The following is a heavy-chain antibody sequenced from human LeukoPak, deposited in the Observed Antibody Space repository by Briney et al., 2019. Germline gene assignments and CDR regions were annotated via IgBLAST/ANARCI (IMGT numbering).Heavy chain of an antibody. V-gene: IGHV4-39*07. CDR2: IYYSGST. D-gene: IGHD6-13*01. CDR3: ARVAPEIAAAVDY. Sequence: PSETLSLTCTVSGGSISSSSYYWGWIRQPPGKGLEWIGSIYYSGSTYYNPSLKSRVTISVDTSKNQFSLKLSSVTAADTAVYYCARVAPEIAAAVDYWGQGTLVTVSS. CDR1: GGSISSSSYY. J-gene: IGHJ4*02.